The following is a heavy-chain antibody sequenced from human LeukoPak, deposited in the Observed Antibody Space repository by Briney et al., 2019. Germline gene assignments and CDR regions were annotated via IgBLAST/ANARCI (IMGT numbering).Heavy chain of an antibody. CDR2: IYHSGST. Sequence: SQTLSLTCAVSGGSISSGGYSWSWIRQPPGKGLEWIGYIYHSGSTYYNPSLKSRVTISVDRSKNQFSLKLCSVTAADTAVYYCASTSIAAAGTRPFDYWGQGTLVTVSS. D-gene: IGHD6-13*01. V-gene: IGHV4-30-2*01. J-gene: IGHJ4*02. CDR1: GGSISSGGYS. CDR3: ASTSIAAAGTRPFDY.